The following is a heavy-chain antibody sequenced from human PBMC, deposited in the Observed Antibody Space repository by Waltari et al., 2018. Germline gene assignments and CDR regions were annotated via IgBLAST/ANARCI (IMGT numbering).Heavy chain of an antibody. CDR2: ISYDGSNK. J-gene: IGHJ4*02. Sequence: QVQLVESGGGVVQPGRSLSLSCAASGSTFSSYARHWVRQAPGKGLEWVAVISYDGSNKYYADSVKGRFTISRDNSKNTLYLQMNSLRAEDTAVYYCARGRIAVAAHFDYWGQGTLVTVSS. V-gene: IGHV3-30-3*01. CDR3: ARGRIAVAAHFDY. CDR1: GSTFSSYA. D-gene: IGHD6-19*01.